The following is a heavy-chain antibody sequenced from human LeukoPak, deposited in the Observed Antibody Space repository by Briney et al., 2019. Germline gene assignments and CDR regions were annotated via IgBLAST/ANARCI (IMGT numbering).Heavy chain of an antibody. V-gene: IGHV6-1*01. Sequence: SQTLSLTCDISGDSVSSNSAVWGWIRQSPSRGLEWLGRTYYRSMWHSDYALSVKSRVTISPDTSKNRFSLQLSSVTPEDTAVYYCIKYSSGWYVDYWGQGTLVTVSS. CDR2: TYYRSMWHS. CDR1: GDSVSSNSAV. J-gene: IGHJ4*02. D-gene: IGHD6-19*01. CDR3: IKYSSGWYVDY.